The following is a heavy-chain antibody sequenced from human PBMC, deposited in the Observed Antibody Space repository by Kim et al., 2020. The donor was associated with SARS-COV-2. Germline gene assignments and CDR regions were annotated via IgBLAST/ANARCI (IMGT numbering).Heavy chain of an antibody. J-gene: IGHJ6*03. D-gene: IGHD6-13*01. CDR3: ARALGGAAAGTLVWYYYYYMDV. CDR2: INHSGST. V-gene: IGHV4-34*01. CDR1: GGSFSGYY. Sequence: SETLSLTCAVYGGSFSGYYWSWIRQPPGKGLEWIGEINHSGSTNYNPSLKSRVTISVDTSKNQFSLKLSSVTAADTAVYYCARALGGAAAGTLVWYYYYYMDVWGKGTTVTASS.